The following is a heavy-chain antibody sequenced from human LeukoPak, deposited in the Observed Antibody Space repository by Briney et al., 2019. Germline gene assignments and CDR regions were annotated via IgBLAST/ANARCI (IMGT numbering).Heavy chain of an antibody. J-gene: IGHJ4*02. CDR2: IYYSGGT. CDR1: GGSISSSSYY. CDR3: ARQEGRYYDT. Sequence: SETLSLTCTVSGGSISSSSYYWGWIRQPPGQGLEWTGSIYYSGGTYYNPSLKSRVTISVDTSKNQFSLKLSSVTAADTAVYYCARQEGRYYDTWGQGTLVTVSS. D-gene: IGHD3-22*01. V-gene: IGHV4-39*01.